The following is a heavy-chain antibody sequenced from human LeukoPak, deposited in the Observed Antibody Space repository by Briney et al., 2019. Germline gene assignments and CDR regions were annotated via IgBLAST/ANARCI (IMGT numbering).Heavy chain of an antibody. CDR2: ISSSSSTI. Sequence: GGSLRLSCAASGFTFSSYSMNWVRQAPGKGLEWVSYISSSSSTIYYADSVKGRFTISRDNAKNSLYLQMNSLRAEDTAVYYCARGATNGILVYYYYMDVWGKGTTVTVSS. CDR1: GFTFSSYS. D-gene: IGHD2-8*01. J-gene: IGHJ6*03. V-gene: IGHV3-48*01. CDR3: ARGATNGILVYYYYMDV.